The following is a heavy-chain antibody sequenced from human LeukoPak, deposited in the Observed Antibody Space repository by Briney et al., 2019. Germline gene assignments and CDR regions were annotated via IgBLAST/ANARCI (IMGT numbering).Heavy chain of an antibody. D-gene: IGHD3-22*01. Sequence: GGSLRLSCAASGFTFSSYEMNWVRQAPGKGLEWVSYITISGNTIYYADSVKGRFTISRDNAKNSLYLQMNSLRAEDTAVYYCVREGYYDSSGYLGVFDYWGQGTLVTVSS. CDR2: ITISGNTI. CDR1: GFTFSSYE. V-gene: IGHV3-48*03. CDR3: VREGYYDSSGYLGVFDY. J-gene: IGHJ4*02.